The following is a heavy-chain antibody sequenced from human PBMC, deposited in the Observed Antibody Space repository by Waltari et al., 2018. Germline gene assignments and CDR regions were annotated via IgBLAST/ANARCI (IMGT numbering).Heavy chain of an antibody. CDR3: ARGLTLEPGIAVAGNGVWEPGDYFDY. V-gene: IGHV4-34*01. Sequence: QLQLQQWGAGLLKPSETLSLTCAVYGGSFSGYYWSWIRQPPGKGLEWVWEFNHSGSTNYNPSLKSRVTISVDTSKNQFSLKLSSVTAADTAVYYCARGLTLEPGIAVAGNGVWEPGDYFDYWGQGTLVTVSS. D-gene: IGHD6-19*01. CDR1: GGSFSGYY. CDR2: FNHSGST. J-gene: IGHJ4*02.